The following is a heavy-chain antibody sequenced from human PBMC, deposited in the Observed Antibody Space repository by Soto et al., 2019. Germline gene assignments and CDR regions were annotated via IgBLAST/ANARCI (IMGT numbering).Heavy chain of an antibody. CDR3: ATNMMITFGGVISPRDGGAFDI. J-gene: IGHJ3*02. Sequence: QVQLVQSGAEVKKPGASVKVSCKVSGYTLTELSMHWVRQAPGKGLEWMGGFDPEDGETIYAQKFQGRVTMTEDTSTDTAYMERSSLRSEDTAVYYCATNMMITFGGVISPRDGGAFDIWGQGTMVTVSS. V-gene: IGHV1-24*01. CDR2: FDPEDGET. D-gene: IGHD3-16*02. CDR1: GYTLTELS.